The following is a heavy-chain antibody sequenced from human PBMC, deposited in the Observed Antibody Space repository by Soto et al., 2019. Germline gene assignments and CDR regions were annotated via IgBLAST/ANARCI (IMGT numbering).Heavy chain of an antibody. CDR2: ISSRSSVI. D-gene: IGHD2-21*02. J-gene: IGHJ3*01. CDR1: GFTFSSYS. V-gene: IGHV3-21*01. CDR3: LSGRDGYTRGDVLDV. Sequence: EVQLVESGGGLVKPGGSLRLSCVDSGFTFSSYSMNGVLQAPGKGLEWVASISSRSSVIWYADSLKGRFTISRDNVNTSIYLQMKMMRPKAKAAADYLSGRDGYTRGDVLDVWGQGTMVTVSS.